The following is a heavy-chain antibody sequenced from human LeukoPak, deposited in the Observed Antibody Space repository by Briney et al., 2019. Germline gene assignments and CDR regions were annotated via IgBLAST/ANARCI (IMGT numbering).Heavy chain of an antibody. V-gene: IGHV3-30*18. Sequence: PGGSLRLSCAASGFTFSSYGMHWVRQAPGEGLEWVAVISYDGSNKYYADSVKGRFTISRDNSKNTLYLQMNSLRAEDTAVYYCANWNYGYYFDYWGQGTLVTVSS. D-gene: IGHD1-7*01. CDR1: GFTFSSYG. J-gene: IGHJ4*02. CDR2: ISYDGSNK. CDR3: ANWNYGYYFDY.